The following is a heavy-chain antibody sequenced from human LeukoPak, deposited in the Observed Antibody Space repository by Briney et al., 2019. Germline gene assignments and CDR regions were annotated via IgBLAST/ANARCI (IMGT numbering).Heavy chain of an antibody. V-gene: IGHV3-48*03. CDR1: GFTFSSYE. Sequence: SGGSLRLSCAASGFTFSSYEMNWVRQAPGKGLEWVSYISSSGSTIYYADSVKGRFTVSRDNAKNTLYLQMNSLRAEDTAVYYCARGGSYYDISRWFSCDYWGQGTLVTVSS. CDR3: ARGGSYYDISRWFSCDY. J-gene: IGHJ4*02. D-gene: IGHD3-22*01. CDR2: ISSSGSTI.